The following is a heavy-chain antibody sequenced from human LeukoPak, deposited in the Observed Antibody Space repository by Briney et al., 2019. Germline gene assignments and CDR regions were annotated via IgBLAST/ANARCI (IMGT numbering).Heavy chain of an antibody. D-gene: IGHD3-22*01. CDR1: GYTFTSYY. V-gene: IGHV1-46*01. CDR3: ARVSKYDSDAFDI. Sequence: GASVKLSCKASGYTFTSYYMHWVRQPPGQGLEWMGIINPSGGSTSYAQNFQGRLTINRDTSTNTVYRELSSLRSSHTSIYYWARVSKYDSDAFDIWGQGTMVTVSS. CDR2: INPSGGST. J-gene: IGHJ3*02.